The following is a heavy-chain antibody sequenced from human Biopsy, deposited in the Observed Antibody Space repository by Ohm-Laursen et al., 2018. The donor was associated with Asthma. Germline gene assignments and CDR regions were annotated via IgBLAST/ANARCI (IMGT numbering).Heavy chain of an antibody. CDR1: GDSITSGGCC. J-gene: IGHJ5*02. V-gene: IGHV4-30-4*08. CDR2: IHYSGST. CDR3: ARASVAASSNWFDP. Sequence: TLSLTCTVSGDSITSGGCCWNWIRQHPRKGLEWFGFIHYSGSTSYNPSLKGGVTISVDTSKNQFSLKLSSVTAADTAVYYCARASVAASSNWFDPWGQGTLVTVSS. D-gene: IGHD6-19*01.